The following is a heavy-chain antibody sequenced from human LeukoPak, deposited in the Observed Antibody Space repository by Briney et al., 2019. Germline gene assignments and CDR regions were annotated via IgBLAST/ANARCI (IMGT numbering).Heavy chain of an antibody. D-gene: IGHD3-22*01. CDR1: GDSISGSY. CDR2: LSYTGTT. Sequence: SETLSLTCAVSGDSISGSYWSWIRQPPGKGLEWIGFLSYTGTTSYNPSLKSRLTISGDTSRNQFSLKLDSVTAADTAVYYCARQIYYENRLLFAYWGQGILVTVSS. J-gene: IGHJ4*02. V-gene: IGHV4-59*08. CDR3: ARQIYYENRLLFAY.